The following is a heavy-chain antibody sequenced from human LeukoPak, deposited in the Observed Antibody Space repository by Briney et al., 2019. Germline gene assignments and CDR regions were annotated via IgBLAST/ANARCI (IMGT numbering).Heavy chain of an antibody. CDR1: GGSFSDYY. D-gene: IGHD3-3*01. CDR3: GSRRTAMFGVIKGPIDY. J-gene: IGHJ4*02. CDR2: INHSGSP. V-gene: IGHV4-34*01. Sequence: PSETLSLTCAVYGGSFSDYYWTWLRQPPGKGLEWLGEINHSGSPNNNPSLKSRVSISFDTSKNQFSLKLTSVTAADTAVYYCGSRRTAMFGVIKGPIDYWGQGTLVTVSS.